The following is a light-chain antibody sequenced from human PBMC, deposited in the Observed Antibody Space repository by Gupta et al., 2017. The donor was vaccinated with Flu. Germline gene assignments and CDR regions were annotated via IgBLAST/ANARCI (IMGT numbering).Light chain of an antibody. Sequence: PAILSLSLGETATISGRARQSVSKYLVWYQQKPGQAPRLLIFDASDRVPGIPARFSGSGSGTEFTLTISILDPADFAVYYCQQRNNWPLTFGGGTKVEIK. CDR3: QQRNNWPLT. J-gene: IGKJ4*02. CDR1: QSVSKY. CDR2: DAS. V-gene: IGKV3-11*01.